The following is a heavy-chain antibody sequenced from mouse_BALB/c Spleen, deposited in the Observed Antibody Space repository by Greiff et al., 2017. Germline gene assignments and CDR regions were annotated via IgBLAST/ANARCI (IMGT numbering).Heavy chain of an antibody. CDR2: ISYSGST. CDR1: GYSITSDYA. J-gene: IGHJ4*01. D-gene: IGHD1-2*01. CDR3: APLLLRRGAMDY. V-gene: IGHV3-2*02. Sequence: DVKLQESGPGLVKPSQSLSLTCTVTGYSITSDYAWNWIRQFPGNKLEWMGYISYSGSTSYNPSLKSRISITRDTSKNQFFLQLNSVTTEDTATYYCAPLLLRRGAMDYWGQGTSVTVSS.